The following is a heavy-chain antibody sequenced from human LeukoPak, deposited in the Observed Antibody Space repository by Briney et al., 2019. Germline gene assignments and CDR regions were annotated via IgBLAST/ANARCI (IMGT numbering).Heavy chain of an antibody. CDR1: GFTFSSYE. V-gene: IGHV3-23*01. J-gene: IGHJ5*02. D-gene: IGHD2-2*01. CDR2: ISGSGGST. CDR3: AKDPDFLVVVPAARFRFDP. Sequence: GGSLRLSCVASGFTFSSYEMNWARQAPGKGLERVSAISGSGGSTYYADSVKGRFTISRDNSKNTLYLQMNSLRAEDTAVYYCAKDPDFLVVVPAARFRFDPWGQGTLVTVSS.